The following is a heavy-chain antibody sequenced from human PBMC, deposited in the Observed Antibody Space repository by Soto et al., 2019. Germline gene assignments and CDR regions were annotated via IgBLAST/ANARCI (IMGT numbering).Heavy chain of an antibody. V-gene: IGHV4-34*01. D-gene: IGHD6-19*01. Sequence: QVQLQQWGAGLLKPSETLSLTCAVYGGSFSGYYWSWIRQPPGKGLEWIGEINHSGSTNYNPSLKSRVTISVDTSKNQFSLKLSSVTAADTVVYYCARNSIAVAGRGGFDYWGQGTLVTVSS. CDR3: ARNSIAVAGRGGFDY. J-gene: IGHJ4*02. CDR2: INHSGST. CDR1: GGSFSGYY.